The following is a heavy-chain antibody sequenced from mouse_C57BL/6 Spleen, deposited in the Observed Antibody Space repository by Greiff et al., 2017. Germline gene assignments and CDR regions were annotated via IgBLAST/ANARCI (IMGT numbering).Heavy chain of an antibody. J-gene: IGHJ4*01. CDR1: GYTFTDYY. CDR2: INPNNGGT. D-gene: IGHD2-10*02. V-gene: IGHV1-26*01. Sequence: EVQLQQSGPELVKPGASVKISCKASGYTFTDYYMNWVKQSHGKSLEWIGDINPNNGGTSYNQKFKGKATLTVDKSSSTAYMELRSLTSEDSAVYYCARERGYCNYQGMDYWGQGTSVTVSS. CDR3: ARERGYCNYQGMDY.